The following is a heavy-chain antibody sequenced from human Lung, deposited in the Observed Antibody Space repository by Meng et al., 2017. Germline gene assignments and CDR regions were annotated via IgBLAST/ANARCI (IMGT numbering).Heavy chain of an antibody. J-gene: IGHJ2*01. Sequence: QVQLPGPGPGLVKPSQTLSLTCTVSGGSISSSNYYWSWIRQPQAKGLEWSGHLYNSGSTYYNPSLKSRITISVDTSKNQFSLKLSSMTAADTAVYYCARGQKGYFDLWGRGTLVTVSS. CDR3: ARGQKGYFDL. CDR1: GGSISSSNYY. V-gene: IGHV4-30-4*01. CDR2: LYNSGST.